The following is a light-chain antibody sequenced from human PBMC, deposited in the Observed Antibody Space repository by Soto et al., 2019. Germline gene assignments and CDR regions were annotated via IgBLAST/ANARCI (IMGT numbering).Light chain of an antibody. CDR1: SSNIGNNA. J-gene: IGLJ1*01. V-gene: IGLV1-36*01. CDR2: YDD. CDR3: AAWDDSLNGYV. Sequence: QSVLTQPPSVSEAPRQRVTISCSGSSSNIGNNAVNWYQQLPGKAPKLLIYYDDLLPSGVSDRFSGSKSGTSASLAISGLQSEDEADYYCAAWDDSLNGYVFGTGTRSTS.